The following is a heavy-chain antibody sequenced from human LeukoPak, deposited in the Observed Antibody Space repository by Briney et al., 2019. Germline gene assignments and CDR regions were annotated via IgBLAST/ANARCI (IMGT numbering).Heavy chain of an antibody. CDR1: GGSFSGYY. CDR2: INHSGST. D-gene: IGHD3-22*01. CDR3: ASATYYYDSSGYYYDYSTFDY. J-gene: IGHJ4*02. Sequence: SETLSLTCAVYGGSFSGYYWSWIRQPPGKGLEWIGEINHSGSTNYNPSLKSRVTISVDTSKNQFSLKLSSVTVADTAVYYCASATYYYDSSGYYYDYSTFDYWGQGTLVTVSS. V-gene: IGHV4-34*01.